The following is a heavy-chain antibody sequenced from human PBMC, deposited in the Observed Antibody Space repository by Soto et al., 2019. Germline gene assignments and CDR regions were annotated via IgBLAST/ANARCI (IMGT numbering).Heavy chain of an antibody. CDR2: ISAYNGNT. CDR1: GYTFTSYG. CDR3: ARDTSITIFGVVIEYYFDY. D-gene: IGHD3-3*01. V-gene: IGHV1-18*01. J-gene: IGHJ4*02. Sequence: ASVKVSCKASGYTFTSYGISWVRQAPGQGLEWMGWISAYNGNTNYAQKLQGRVTMTTDTSTSTAYMELRSLRSDDTAVYYCARDTSITIFGVVIEYYFDYWGQGTLVTVS.